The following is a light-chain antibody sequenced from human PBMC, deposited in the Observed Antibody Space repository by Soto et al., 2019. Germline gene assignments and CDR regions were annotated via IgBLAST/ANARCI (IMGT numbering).Light chain of an antibody. J-gene: IGKJ4*01. V-gene: IGKV1-9*01. CDR3: QQINGYPLT. Sequence: DIQMTQSPSSLSDSVGDRVTITCRASQSISSSLHWYQQKPGKAPKLLIYAASTLHTGVPSRFSGSGSGTEFTLTINSLQPEDFATVICQQINGYPLTFGGGTKVDIK. CDR2: AAS. CDR1: QSISSS.